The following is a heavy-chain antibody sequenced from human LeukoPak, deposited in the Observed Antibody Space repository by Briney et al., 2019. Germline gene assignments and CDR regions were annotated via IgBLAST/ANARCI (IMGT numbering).Heavy chain of an antibody. CDR1: GGTFSSYA. CDR3: ARGGCSSTSCYLVRAYYFDY. D-gene: IGHD2-2*01. Sequence: SLKVSCKASGGTFSSYAISWGRQAPGQGLEWMGGIIPIFGTANYAQKFQGRVTITADESTSTAYMELSSLRSEDTAVYYCARGGCSSTSCYLVRAYYFDYWGQGTLVTVSS. J-gene: IGHJ4*02. V-gene: IGHV1-69*13. CDR2: IIPIFGTA.